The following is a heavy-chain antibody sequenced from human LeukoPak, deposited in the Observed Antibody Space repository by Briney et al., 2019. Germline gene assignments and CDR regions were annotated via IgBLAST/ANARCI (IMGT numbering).Heavy chain of an antibody. CDR2: ISYDGSNK. CDR3: ARVYDSGSFWFFDY. Sequence: GGSLRLSCAASGFTFSSYGMHWVRQAPGKGLEWVAVISYDGSNKYYADSVKGRFTISRDNSKNTLYLQMNSLRADDTAMYYCARVYDSGSFWFFDYWGQGTLVTVSS. D-gene: IGHD3-10*01. V-gene: IGHV3-30*03. CDR1: GFTFSSYG. J-gene: IGHJ4*02.